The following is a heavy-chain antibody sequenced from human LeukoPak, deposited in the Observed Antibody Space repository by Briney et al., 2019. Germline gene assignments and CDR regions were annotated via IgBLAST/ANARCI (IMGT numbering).Heavy chain of an antibody. CDR3: ARESGSGYSYGYTY. V-gene: IGHV3-23*01. J-gene: IGHJ4*02. CDR1: GFTFSSYA. Sequence: GGSLRLSCAASGFTFSSYALSWVRQAPGKGLEWVSAISGSGVSTYHADSVKGRFTNSRDNSKNTLYLQMYSLRADDTAVYYCARESGSGYSYGYTYWGQGTLVTVSS. D-gene: IGHD5-18*01. CDR2: ISGSGVST.